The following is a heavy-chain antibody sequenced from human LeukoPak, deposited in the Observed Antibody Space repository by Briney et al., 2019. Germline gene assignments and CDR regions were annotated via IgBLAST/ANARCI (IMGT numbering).Heavy chain of an antibody. Sequence: PGRSLRLSCAASGFTFSSYAMHWVRQAPGKGLEWVAVISYDGSNKYYADSVKGRFTISRDNSKNTLYLQMNSLRAEDTAVYYCARERYYYGSGSAEGWFDPWGQGTRVTVSS. CDR1: GFTFSSYA. V-gene: IGHV3-30*04. CDR3: ARERYYYGSGSAEGWFDP. D-gene: IGHD3-10*01. CDR2: ISYDGSNK. J-gene: IGHJ5*02.